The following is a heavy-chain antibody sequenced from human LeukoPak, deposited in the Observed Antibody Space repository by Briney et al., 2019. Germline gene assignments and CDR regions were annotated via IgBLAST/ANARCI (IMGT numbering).Heavy chain of an antibody. V-gene: IGHV3-30*04. CDR1: GFTFSSYA. CDR2: ISYDGSNK. J-gene: IGHJ4*02. Sequence: GRSLRLSCAASGFTFSSYAMHWVRQAPGKGLEGVAVISYDGSNKYYADSVKGRFTISRDNSKNTLYLQMNSLRAEDTAVYYCARDQAHSWQWLGHFDYWGQGTLVTVSS. CDR3: ARDQAHSWQWLGHFDY. D-gene: IGHD6-19*01.